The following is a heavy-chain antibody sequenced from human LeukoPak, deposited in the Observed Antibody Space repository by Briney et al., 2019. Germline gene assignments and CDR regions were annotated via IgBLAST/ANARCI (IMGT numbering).Heavy chain of an antibody. Sequence: GGSLRLSCAASGLSVTNYYMNWVRQAPGKGLEWVSVVYSGGTTDFADSVKGRFLISRDNSKNKVYLQMNRLSAEDTAVYYCARALRRPGLGGSGYGMDVWGQGTTVTVSS. CDR3: ARALRRPGLGGSGYGMDV. CDR2: VYSGGTT. V-gene: IGHV3-53*01. CDR1: GLSVTNYY. J-gene: IGHJ6*02. D-gene: IGHD2-15*01.